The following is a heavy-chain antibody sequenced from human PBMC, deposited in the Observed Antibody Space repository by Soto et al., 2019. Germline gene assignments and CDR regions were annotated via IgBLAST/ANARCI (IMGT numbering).Heavy chain of an antibody. D-gene: IGHD2-15*01. CDR1: GDSIGSRNW. CDR2: IYHSGTT. J-gene: IGHJ6*02. Sequence: SETLSLTCAVSGDSIGSRNWWSWIRQTPERGLEWIGEIYHSGTTNYNPSLKSRVTMSVDKSKTHFSLNLTSVTAADTAVYYCAPLSVSLSGPYGIHVWGQGTTVTVSS. CDR3: APLSVSLSGPYGIHV. V-gene: IGHV4-4*02.